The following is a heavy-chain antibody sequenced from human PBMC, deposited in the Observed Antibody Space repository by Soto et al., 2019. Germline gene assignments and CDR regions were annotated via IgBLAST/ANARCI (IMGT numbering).Heavy chain of an antibody. CDR3: ARDESGSPRGTFDY. D-gene: IGHD1-26*01. CDR1: GYTFTGYY. CDR2: INPNSGGT. V-gene: IGHV1-2*04. J-gene: IGHJ4*02. Sequence: QVQLVQSGAEVKKPGASVKVSCKASGYTFTGYYMHWVRQAPGQGLEWMGWINPNSGGTNYAQKFKGWVTMTRDTSISTAYMELSRLRSDDTAVYYCARDESGSPRGTFDYWGQGTLVTVSS.